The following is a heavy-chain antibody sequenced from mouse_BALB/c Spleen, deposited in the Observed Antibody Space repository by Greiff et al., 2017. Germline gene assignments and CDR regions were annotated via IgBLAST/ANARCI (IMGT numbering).Heavy chain of an antibody. CDR1: GFNIKDYY. CDR3: NALWLRRDFAY. CDR2: IDPENGDT. J-gene: IGHJ3*01. Sequence: EVQLQQSGAELVRSGASVKLSCTASGFNIKDYYMHWVKQRPEQGLEWIGWIDPENGDTEYAPKFQGKATMTADTSSNTAYLQLSSLTSEDTAVYYCNALWLRRDFAYWGQGTLVTVSA. D-gene: IGHD2-2*01. V-gene: IGHV14-4*02.